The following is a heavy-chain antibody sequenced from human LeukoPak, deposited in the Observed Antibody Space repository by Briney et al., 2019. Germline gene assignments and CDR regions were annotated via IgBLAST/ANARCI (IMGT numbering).Heavy chain of an antibody. CDR3: ARDTGYSSSSEAY. Sequence: RGSLRRSCAATAFTCSSESMNLVGQAPGKGLEWVSSISSSSSYIYYADSVKGRFTISRDNAKDSLYLQMNSLRAEDTAVYYCARDTGYSSSSEAYWGQGTLVTVSS. CDR1: AFTCSSES. CDR2: ISSSSSYI. V-gene: IGHV3-21*01. J-gene: IGHJ4*02. D-gene: IGHD6-6*01.